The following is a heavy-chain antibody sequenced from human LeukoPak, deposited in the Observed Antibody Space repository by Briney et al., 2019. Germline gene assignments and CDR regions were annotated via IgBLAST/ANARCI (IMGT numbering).Heavy chain of an antibody. CDR1: VYILTKLS. J-gene: IGHJ4*02. Sequence: ASVKVSCKVPVYILTKLSMHSVRQAPGKGLEWMGGFDPEDGETIYAQKFQGRVTMTEDTSTDTAYMELSSLRSEDTAVSYCATGDYDSRGYYPTDYWGQGTLVTVSS. CDR3: ATGDYDSRGYYPTDY. D-gene: IGHD3-22*01. V-gene: IGHV1-24*01. CDR2: FDPEDGET.